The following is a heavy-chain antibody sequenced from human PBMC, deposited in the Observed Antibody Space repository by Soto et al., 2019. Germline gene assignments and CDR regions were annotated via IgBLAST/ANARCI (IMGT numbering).Heavy chain of an antibody. CDR2: IYYSGST. CDR3: AGQNYGSGSTNLDY. Sequence: SETLSLTCTVSGGSISSYYWSWIRQPPGKGLEWIGYIYYSGSTNYNPSLKSRVTISVDTSKNQFSLKLNSMTAADTAVYYCAGQNYGSGSTNLDYWGQGTLGNVSS. CDR1: GGSISSYY. V-gene: IGHV4-59*08. D-gene: IGHD3-10*01. J-gene: IGHJ4*02.